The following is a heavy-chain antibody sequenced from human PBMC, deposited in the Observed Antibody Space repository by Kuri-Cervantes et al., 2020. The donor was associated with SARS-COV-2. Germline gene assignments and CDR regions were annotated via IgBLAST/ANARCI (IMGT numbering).Heavy chain of an antibody. CDR2: ISGSGGST. D-gene: IGHD3-10*01. CDR3: AKEGFFYGSGRHFDY. CDR1: GFTFSSYA. J-gene: IGHJ4*02. V-gene: IGHV3-23*01. Sequence: GGSLRLSCAASGFTFSSYAMSWVRQAPGKGLGWVSAISGSGGSTYYADSVKGRFTISRDNSKSTLYLQMNSLRAEDTVVYYCAKEGFFYGSGRHFDYWGQGTLVTVSS.